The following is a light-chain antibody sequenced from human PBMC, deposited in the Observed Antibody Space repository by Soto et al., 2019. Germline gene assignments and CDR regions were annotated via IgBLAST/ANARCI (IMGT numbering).Light chain of an antibody. CDR1: SSDVGSYTL. Sequence: QSALTQPASVSGSPGQSITISCTGTSSDVGSYTLVSWYQQHPGKAPKLMIYEVSKRPSGVSNRFSGSKSGNTASLTISGLQAEDEGDYYCCSYAGSIYVFGTGTKVTVL. CDR3: CSYAGSIYV. CDR2: EVS. V-gene: IGLV2-23*02. J-gene: IGLJ1*01.